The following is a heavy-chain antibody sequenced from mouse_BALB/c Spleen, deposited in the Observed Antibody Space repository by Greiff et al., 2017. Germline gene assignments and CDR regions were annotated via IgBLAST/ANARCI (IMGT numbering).Heavy chain of an antibody. D-gene: IGHD2-4*01. Sequence: DVKLVESGGGLVKPGGSLKLSCAASGFTFSSYTMSWVRQTPEKRLEWVATISSGGSYTYYPDSVKGRFTISRDNAKNTLYLQMSSLKSEDTAMYYCTREGGVYYDYDNYAMDYWGQGTSVTVSS. CDR3: TREGGVYYDYDNYAMDY. CDR1: GFTFSSYT. J-gene: IGHJ4*01. CDR2: ISSGGSYT. V-gene: IGHV5-6-4*01.